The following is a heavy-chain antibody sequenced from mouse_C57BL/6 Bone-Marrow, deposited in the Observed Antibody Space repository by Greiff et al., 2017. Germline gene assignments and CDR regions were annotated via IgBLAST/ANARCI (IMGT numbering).Heavy chain of an antibody. J-gene: IGHJ3*01. CDR1: GYAFSSSW. CDR3: ARLNWDEAWCAY. CDR2: IYPGDGDT. Sequence: QVQLQQSGPELVKPGASVKISCKASGYAFSSSWMNWVKQRPGKGLEWIGRIYPGDGDTNYNGKFKGKATLTADKSSSTAYMPLSSLTSADSAVYFCARLNWDEAWCAYWGQGTLVTVSA. D-gene: IGHD4-1*01. V-gene: IGHV1-82*01.